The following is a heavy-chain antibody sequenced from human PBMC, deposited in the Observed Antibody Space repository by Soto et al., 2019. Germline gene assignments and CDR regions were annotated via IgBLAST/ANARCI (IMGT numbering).Heavy chain of an antibody. V-gene: IGHV3-23*01. J-gene: IGHJ4*02. CDR1: GFPLSSYA. CDR3: AKEARPVKVGAIDY. CDR2: ISGSGGST. D-gene: IGHD1-26*01. Sequence: GGSLRLSGAASGFPLSSYAMSWVRQAPGKGLEWVSAISGSGGSTYYADSVKGRFTISRDNSKNTVYLQMNSLRAEDTAVYYCAKEARPVKVGAIDYWGQGTLVTVSS.